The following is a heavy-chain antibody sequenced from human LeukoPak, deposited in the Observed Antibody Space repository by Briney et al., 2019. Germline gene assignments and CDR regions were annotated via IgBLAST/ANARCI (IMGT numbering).Heavy chain of an antibody. CDR3: ARARVLRYFDWLKADAFDI. V-gene: IGHV1-2*06. J-gene: IGHJ3*02. CDR2: INPNGGGT. CDR1: GYTFTGYY. Sequence: GASVKVSCKASGYTFTGYYMHWVRQAPGQGLEWMGRINPNGGGTNYAQKFQGRVTMTRDTSISTAYMELSRLRSDDTAVYYCARARVLRYFDWLKADAFDIWGQGTMVTVSS. D-gene: IGHD3-9*01.